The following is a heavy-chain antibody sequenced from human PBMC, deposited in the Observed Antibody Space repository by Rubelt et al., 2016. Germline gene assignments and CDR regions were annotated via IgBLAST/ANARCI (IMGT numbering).Heavy chain of an antibody. CDR2: INPNSGGT. Sequence: QVQLVQSGAEVKKPGASVKVSCKASGYTFTGYYMHWVRQAPGQGLEWMGWINPNSGGTNYAQRVQGRVTMTRDTSISTAYMERSRLRSDDTAVYYCARFAIGGHSSGYLFDYWGQGTLVTVSS. V-gene: IGHV1-2*02. CDR1: GYTFTGYY. CDR3: ARFAIGGHSSGYLFDY. D-gene: IGHD3-22*01. J-gene: IGHJ4*02.